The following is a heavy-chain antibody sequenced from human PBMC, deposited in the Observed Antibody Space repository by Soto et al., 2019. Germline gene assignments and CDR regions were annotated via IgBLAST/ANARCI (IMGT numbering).Heavy chain of an antibody. V-gene: IGHV4-30-4*01. CDR1: GGSLSSGNYY. Sequence: QVQLRESGPGLVKPSQTLSLTCTVSGGSLSSGNYYWSWIRQPPGKGLEWIGYIDYSGNTFYNPSLKSRLTVSVDTSRNQFSLRLSSVTAADTAVYYCARYCSSTSCLNSDYWGGGTLFTVSS. CDR3: ARYCSSTSCLNSDY. D-gene: IGHD2-2*01. J-gene: IGHJ4*02. CDR2: IDYSGNT.